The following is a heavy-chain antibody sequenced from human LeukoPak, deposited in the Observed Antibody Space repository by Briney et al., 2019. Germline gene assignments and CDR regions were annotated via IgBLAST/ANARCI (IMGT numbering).Heavy chain of an antibody. V-gene: IGHV1-2*02. D-gene: IGHD4-17*01. CDR2: INPNSGGT. CDR1: GYTFTGYY. Sequence: GASVKVSCKASGYTFTGYYMHWVRQAPGQGLEWMGWINPNSGGTNYAQKFQGRVTMTRDTSISTAYMELSRLRSDDTAVYYCARDPQTYYGDYNFDYWGQGTLVTVSS. J-gene: IGHJ4*02. CDR3: ARDPQTYYGDYNFDY.